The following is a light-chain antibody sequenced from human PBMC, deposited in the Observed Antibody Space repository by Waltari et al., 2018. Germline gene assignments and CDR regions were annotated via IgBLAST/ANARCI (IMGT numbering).Light chain of an antibody. CDR3: ALYMGNGISV. CDR2: STT. CDR1: PGYVPSPSF. V-gene: IGLV8-61*01. Sequence: QTVVTQEPSLPVSTVGPVPLTCSLIPGYVPSPSFPRWYQQTPGQAPRMLTHSTTTPSSGVPDRFSGSILGNKAALTITGAQAEDESDYYCALYMGNGISVFGGGTRLTVL. J-gene: IGLJ3*02.